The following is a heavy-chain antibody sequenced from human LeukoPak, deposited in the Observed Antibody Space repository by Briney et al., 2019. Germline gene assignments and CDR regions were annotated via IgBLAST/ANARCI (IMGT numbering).Heavy chain of an antibody. V-gene: IGHV5-51*01. CDR3: ARQGGSYLGDAFDI. Sequence: GASLKISCKGSGSIFTSYWIGWVRPLPGKGLEWMGIIYPVDYDTRYSPSFQGQVTISADKSISTAYLQWSSLKASDTAMYYCARQGGSYLGDAFDIWGQGTMVTVSS. D-gene: IGHD1-26*01. J-gene: IGHJ3*02. CDR1: GSIFTSYW. CDR2: IYPVDYDT.